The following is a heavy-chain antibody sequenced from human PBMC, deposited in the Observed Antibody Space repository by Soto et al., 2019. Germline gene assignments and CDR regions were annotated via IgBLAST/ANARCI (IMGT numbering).Heavy chain of an antibody. D-gene: IGHD1-26*01. CDR2: IYHSGST. CDR3: ARDYSVAGATGDAFDM. Sequence: QVQLQESGPGLVKPSGTLSLTCDVSGGSITSSHWWNWVRQPPGKGLEWIGEIYHSGSTNYNPSLTSRVTILVDKSKNQFSLRLTSVTAADTAMYYCARDYSVAGATGDAFDMWGQGTMVIVSS. V-gene: IGHV4-4*02. J-gene: IGHJ3*02. CDR1: GGSITSSHW.